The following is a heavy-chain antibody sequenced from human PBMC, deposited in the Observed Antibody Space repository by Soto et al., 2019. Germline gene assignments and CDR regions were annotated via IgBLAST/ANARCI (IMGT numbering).Heavy chain of an antibody. J-gene: IGHJ6*02. CDR3: ARDYYGSGSYSHYYYYGMDV. V-gene: IGHV3-33*01. D-gene: IGHD3-10*01. CDR2: IWYDGSNK. Sequence: PGGSLRLSCAASGFTFSSYGMHWVRQAPGKGLEWVAVIWYDGSNKYYADSVKGRFTISRDNSKNTLYLQMNSLRAEDTAVYYCARDYYGSGSYSHYYYYGMDVWGQGTTVTVSS. CDR1: GFTFSSYG.